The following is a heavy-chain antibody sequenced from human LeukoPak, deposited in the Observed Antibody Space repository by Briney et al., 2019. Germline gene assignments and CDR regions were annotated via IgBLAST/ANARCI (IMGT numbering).Heavy chain of an antibody. V-gene: IGHV4-59*01. CDR3: ARGKLKRGDSYGYGYFDY. CDR2: IYYSGST. D-gene: IGHD5-18*01. J-gene: IGHJ4*02. Sequence: SETLSLTYTVSGGSISSYYWSWIRQPPGKGLEWIGYIYYSGSTNYNPSLKSRVTISVDTSKNQFSLKLSSVTAADTAVYYCARGKLKRGDSYGYGYFDYWGQGTLVTVSS. CDR1: GGSISSYY.